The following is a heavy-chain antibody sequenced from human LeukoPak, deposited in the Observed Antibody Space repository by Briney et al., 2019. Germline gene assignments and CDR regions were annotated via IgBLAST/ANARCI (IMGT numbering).Heavy chain of an antibody. CDR2: INWNGGST. D-gene: IGHD6-19*01. CDR3: ARISGWSDAFDI. Sequence: PGGSLRLSCAASGFTFDDYGMNWVRQAPGKGLEWVSGINWNGGSTGYADSVKGRFTISRDNAKNSLYLQMNSLRAEDTAVYYCARISGWSDAFDIWGQGTMVTVSS. V-gene: IGHV3-20*04. CDR1: GFTFDDYG. J-gene: IGHJ3*02.